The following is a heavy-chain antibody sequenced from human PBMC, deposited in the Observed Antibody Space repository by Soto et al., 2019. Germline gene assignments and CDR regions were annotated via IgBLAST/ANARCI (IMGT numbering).Heavy chain of an antibody. CDR3: ARDSPWVVVAAKGGYNWFDP. D-gene: IGHD2-15*01. CDR2: IIPIFGTA. J-gene: IGHJ5*02. CDR1: GGTFSSYA. Sequence: GASVKVSCKASGGTFSSYAISWVRQAPGQGLEWMGGIIPIFGTANYAQKFQGRVTITADESTSTAYMELSSLRSEDTAVYYCARDSPWVVVAAKGGYNWFDPWGQGTLVTVAS. V-gene: IGHV1-69*13.